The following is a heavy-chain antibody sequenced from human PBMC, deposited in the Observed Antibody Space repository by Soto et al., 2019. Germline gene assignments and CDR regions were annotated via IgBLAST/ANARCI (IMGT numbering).Heavy chain of an antibody. CDR3: ARGEGIAAAGLYYYYYYGMDV. J-gene: IGHJ6*02. D-gene: IGHD6-13*01. V-gene: IGHV1-18*01. CDR2: ISAYNGNT. Sequence: ASVKVSCKASGYTFTSYGISWVRQAPGQGLEWMGWISAYNGNTNYVQKLQGRVTMTTDTSTSTAYMELRSLRSDDTAVYYCARGEGIAAAGLYYYYYYGMDVWGQGTTVTVSS. CDR1: GYTFTSYG.